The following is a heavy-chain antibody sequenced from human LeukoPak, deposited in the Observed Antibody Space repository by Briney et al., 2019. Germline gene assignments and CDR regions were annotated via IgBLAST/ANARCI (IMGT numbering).Heavy chain of an antibody. V-gene: IGHV1-69*05. D-gene: IGHD1-26*01. CDR3: ARDERVGDYGMDV. J-gene: IGHJ6*02. CDR1: GGTFSSYA. Sequence: ASVKVSCKASGGTFSSYAISWVRQAPGQGLEWMGGIIPIFGTANYAQKFQGRVTMTRDTSTSTVYMELSSLRSEDTAVYYCARDERVGDYGMDVWGQGTTVTVSS. CDR2: IIPIFGTA.